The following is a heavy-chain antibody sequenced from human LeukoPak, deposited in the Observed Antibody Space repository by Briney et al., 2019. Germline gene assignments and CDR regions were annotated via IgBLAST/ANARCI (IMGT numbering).Heavy chain of an antibody. D-gene: IGHD3-10*01. Sequence: GASVKVSCKASGYTFTGYYMHWVRQAPGQGLEWMGWINPNSGGTNYAQKFQGRVTMTRDTSISTAYMELRSLRSDDTAVYYCARTVDYYGSGRRGYFDYWGQGTLVTVSS. CDR2: INPNSGGT. V-gene: IGHV1-2*02. CDR3: ARTVDYYGSGRRGYFDY. J-gene: IGHJ4*02. CDR1: GYTFTGYY.